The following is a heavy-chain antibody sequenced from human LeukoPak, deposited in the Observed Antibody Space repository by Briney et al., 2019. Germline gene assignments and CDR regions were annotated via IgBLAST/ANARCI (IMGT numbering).Heavy chain of an antibody. Sequence: GGSLRLSCAASGFTFSSYAMSWVRQAPGKGLEWVSAISGSGDNTYYADSVKGRFTISRDNSKNTLYLQMNSLRADDTAVYYCAKDMLQACYYDSSGYCLFDYWGQGTLVTVSS. J-gene: IGHJ4*02. D-gene: IGHD3-22*01. CDR3: AKDMLQACYYDSSGYCLFDY. CDR1: GFTFSSYA. V-gene: IGHV3-23*01. CDR2: ISGSGDNT.